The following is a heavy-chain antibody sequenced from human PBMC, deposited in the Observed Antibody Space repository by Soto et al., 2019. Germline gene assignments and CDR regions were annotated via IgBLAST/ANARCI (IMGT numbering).Heavy chain of an antibody. V-gene: IGHV3-72*01. CDR2: TRDKGNSYTT. CDR3: VRGIIVVGSYSGLDV. Sequence: GSLRLSCAVSGFTFSDHYMDWVRQAPGKGLEWVGRTRDKGNSYTTDYAASVKGRFTISRDDSKNLLYLQMNSLKTEDTAIYFCVRGIIVVGSYSGLDVCGQGTTVTVSS. D-gene: IGHD2-15*01. CDR1: GFTFSDHY. J-gene: IGHJ6*02.